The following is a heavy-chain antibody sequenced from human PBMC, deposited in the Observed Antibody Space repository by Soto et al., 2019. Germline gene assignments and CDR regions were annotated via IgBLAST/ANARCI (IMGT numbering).Heavy chain of an antibody. D-gene: IGHD3-10*01. Sequence: GGSLRLSCAASGFTFSSYSMNWVRQAPGKGLEWVSSISSSSSYIYYADSVKGQFTISRDKDKNSLYLQMNRLRVEDTAVYYCARAHGSGSSPPLDAFDIWGQGTMVTVSS. J-gene: IGHJ3*02. CDR1: GFTFSSYS. CDR3: ARAHGSGSSPPLDAFDI. CDR2: ISSSSSYI. V-gene: IGHV3-21*01.